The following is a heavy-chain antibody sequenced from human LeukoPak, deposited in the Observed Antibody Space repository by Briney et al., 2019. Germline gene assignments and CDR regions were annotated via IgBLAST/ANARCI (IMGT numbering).Heavy chain of an antibody. J-gene: IGHJ3*02. CDR2: ISAYNGYT. V-gene: IGHV1-18*01. D-gene: IGHD6-6*01. CDR3: ARRASSRSSFAFDI. CDR1: GYSFTRYG. Sequence: APVKVSCKASGYSFTRYGISWVRQAPGQGLEWMGWISAYNGYTNYAQKLQGRVTMTTDTSTSTAYMELRSLRSDDTAVYYCARRASSRSSFAFDIWGLGTMVTVSS.